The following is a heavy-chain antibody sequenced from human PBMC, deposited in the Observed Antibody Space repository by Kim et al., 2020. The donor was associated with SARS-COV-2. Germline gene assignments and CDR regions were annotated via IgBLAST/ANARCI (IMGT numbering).Heavy chain of an antibody. CDR1: GFTFSSYA. CDR3: ARDSKITMVRGPLHY. Sequence: GGSLRLSCAASGFTFSSYAMHWVRQAPGKGLEWVAVISYDGSNKYYADSVKGRFTISRDNSKNTLYLQMNSLRAEDTAVYYCARDSKITMVRGPLHYWG. CDR2: ISYDGSNK. D-gene: IGHD3-10*01. V-gene: IGHV3-30*04. J-gene: IGHJ4*01.